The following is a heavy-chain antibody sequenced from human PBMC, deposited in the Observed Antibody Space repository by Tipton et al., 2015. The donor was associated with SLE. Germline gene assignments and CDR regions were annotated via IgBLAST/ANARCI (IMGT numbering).Heavy chain of an antibody. Sequence: TLSLTCTVSGGSISSNNFFWSWLRQHPGKGLEWIGYIYYSGSAFYNPSLQSRLTMSIDTSRNQFSLKLNSVTAADTAVYYCARDMEALPCSSWSGIAHWGQGILVTVSS. CDR2: IYYSGSA. D-gene: IGHD6-13*01. J-gene: IGHJ5*02. V-gene: IGHV4-31*03. CDR1: GGSISSNNFF. CDR3: ARDMEALPCSSWSGIAH.